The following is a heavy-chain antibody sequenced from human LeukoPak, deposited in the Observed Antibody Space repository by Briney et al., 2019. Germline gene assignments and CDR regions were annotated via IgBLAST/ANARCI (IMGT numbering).Heavy chain of an antibody. V-gene: IGHV3-7*03. D-gene: IGHD6-19*01. CDR2: IKFDGNEK. CDR3: AKAGGHSSGWYFYLDY. Sequence: PGGSLRLSCTASGFSFSRYWLSWVRQAPGKGLEWVANIKFDGNEKYYVDSVKGRFTISRDNAKNSLYLQMNSLRAEDTALYYCAKAGGHSSGWYFYLDYWGQGTLVTVSS. CDR1: GFSFSRYW. J-gene: IGHJ4*02.